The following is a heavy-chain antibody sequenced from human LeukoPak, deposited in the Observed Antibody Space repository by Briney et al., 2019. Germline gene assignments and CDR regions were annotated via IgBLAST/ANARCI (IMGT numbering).Heavy chain of an antibody. D-gene: IGHD3-9*01. CDR1: GFTFSDYY. Sequence: PGGSLRLSCAASGFTFSDYYMSWILQAPGKGLEWVSYISSSSSYTNYADSVKGRFTISRDNAKNSLYLQMNSLRAEDTAVYHCARVNDGIRYFDWYNWFDPWGQGTLVTVSS. V-gene: IGHV3-11*05. J-gene: IGHJ5*02. CDR2: ISSSSSYT. CDR3: ARVNDGIRYFDWYNWFDP.